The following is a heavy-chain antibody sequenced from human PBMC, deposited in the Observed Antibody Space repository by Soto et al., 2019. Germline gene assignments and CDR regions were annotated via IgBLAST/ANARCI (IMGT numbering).Heavy chain of an antibody. D-gene: IGHD2-15*01. Sequence: QVHLQESGPGLVAPSGTMSLTCTLSGGSVRAPDWWNWVRQSPDKGLEWIAEGHISGHSNYNPYHRSRVSESLSSSKNQFYLNFNSVTAADTAIYYCARARQGCSANTCSFDPWGEGTQVTISS. J-gene: IGHJ5*01. CDR2: GHISGHS. V-gene: IGHV4-4*02. CDR3: ARARQGCSANTCSFDP. CDR1: GGSVRAPDW.